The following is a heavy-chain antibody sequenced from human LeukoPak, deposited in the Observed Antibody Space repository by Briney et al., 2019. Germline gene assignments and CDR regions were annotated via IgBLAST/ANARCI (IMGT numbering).Heavy chain of an antibody. Sequence: SETLPLTCTVSGGSISSSIYYWGWIRQPPGKGLEWIGSIHHSGTTYYNPSLKSRVTISVDTSKNQFSLKLSSVTAADTAVYYCATYRLGAATFDYWGQGTLVTVSS. V-gene: IGHV4-39*01. D-gene: IGHD6-13*01. CDR2: IHHSGTT. J-gene: IGHJ4*02. CDR3: ATYRLGAATFDY. CDR1: GGSISSSIYY.